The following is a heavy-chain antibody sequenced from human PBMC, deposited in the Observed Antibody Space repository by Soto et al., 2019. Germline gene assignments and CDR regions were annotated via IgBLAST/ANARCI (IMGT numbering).Heavy chain of an antibody. V-gene: IGHV4-39*01. D-gene: IGHD2-15*01. CDR1: GGSISSSSYY. Sequence: SETLSLTCTVSGGSISSSSYYWGWIRQPPGKGLEWIGSIYYSGSTYYNPSLKSRVTISVDTSKNQFSLKLSSVTAADTAVYYCAVSVEEDIVVVVAAKGPLSIDYWGQGTLVTVSS. CDR3: AVSVEEDIVVVVAAKGPLSIDY. J-gene: IGHJ4*02. CDR2: IYYSGST.